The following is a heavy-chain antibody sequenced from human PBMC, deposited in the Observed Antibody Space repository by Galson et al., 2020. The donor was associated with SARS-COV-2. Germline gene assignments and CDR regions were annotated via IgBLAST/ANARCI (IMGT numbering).Heavy chain of an antibody. CDR1: GGSISTGDYC. Sequence: SETLSLTCTVSGGSISTGDYCWSWIRQPPGKGLEWIGYIYYSGTTYYNPSLKSRVSISVDTSKTQFSLRLSSVTAADTAVYYCARGDSSSWTIDYWGQGTLVTVSS. CDR3: ARGDSSSWTIDY. D-gene: IGHD6-13*01. J-gene: IGHJ4*02. V-gene: IGHV4-30-4*08. CDR2: IYYSGTT.